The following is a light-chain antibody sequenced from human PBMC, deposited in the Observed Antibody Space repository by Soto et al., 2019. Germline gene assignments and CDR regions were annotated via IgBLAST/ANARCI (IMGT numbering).Light chain of an antibody. CDR1: TSNIGSHT. V-gene: IGLV1-44*01. CDR3: AAWDASLPGWV. Sequence: LTQPPSASGPPGQRVTISCSGSTSNIGSHTVNWYQQLPGAAPILLIYSNNQRPSGVPDRFSGSKSGTSASLAISGPQSEDEADYYCAAWDASLPGWVFGGGTKVTVL. J-gene: IGLJ3*02. CDR2: SNN.